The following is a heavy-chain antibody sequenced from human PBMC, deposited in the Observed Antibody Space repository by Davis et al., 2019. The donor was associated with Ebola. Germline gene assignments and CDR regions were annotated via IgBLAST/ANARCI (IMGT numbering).Heavy chain of an antibody. V-gene: IGHV3-43*02. CDR3: AKDLRGYYDFWSGYFGY. CDR1: GFTFDDYA. Sequence: GESLKISCAASGFTFDDYAMHWVRQAPGKGLEWVSLISGDGGSTYYADSVKGRFTISRDNSKNSLYLQMNSLRTEDTALYYCAKDLRGYYDFWSGYFGYWGQGTLVTVSS. CDR2: ISGDGGST. J-gene: IGHJ4*02. D-gene: IGHD3-3*01.